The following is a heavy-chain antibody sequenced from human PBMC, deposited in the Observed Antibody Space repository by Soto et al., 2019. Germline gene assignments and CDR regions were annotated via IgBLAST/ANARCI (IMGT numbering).Heavy chain of an antibody. Sequence: SETLSLTCNVSGGSIDRSNYYWDWLRQPPGKGREWIGTTYYNGNAYYNPSLRSRVSMSVDTSKNQFSLKLISVTAADTAVYYCARHFVAVVIKGWGYWGQGKLVTVS. J-gene: IGHJ4*02. V-gene: IGHV4-39*01. D-gene: IGHD3-10*01. CDR1: GGSIDRSNYY. CDR3: ARHFVAVVIKGWGY. CDR2: TYYNGNA.